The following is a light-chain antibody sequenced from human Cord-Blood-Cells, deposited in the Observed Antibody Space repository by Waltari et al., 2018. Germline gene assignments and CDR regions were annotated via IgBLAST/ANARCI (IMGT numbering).Light chain of an antibody. J-gene: IGLJ1*01. V-gene: IGLV2-14*01. CDR3: SSYTSSSTYV. Sequence: QSALTQPASVSGSPGQSITISCTGTSSDVGGYNYVSWYQQHPGKAPKLMIYEVSNRPSGFSNRVSGCNAGNTASLTISGLQAEDEADYYGSSYTSSSTYVFGTGTKVTVL. CDR2: EVS. CDR1: SSDVGGYNY.